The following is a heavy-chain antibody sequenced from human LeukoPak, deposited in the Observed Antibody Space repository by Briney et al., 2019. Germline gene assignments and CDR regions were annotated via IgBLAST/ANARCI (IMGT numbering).Heavy chain of an antibody. D-gene: IGHD1-14*01. CDR2: IYYSGST. CDR1: GGSISSYY. CDR3: AREPPASYYYYMDV. J-gene: IGHJ6*03. Sequence: PSETLSLTCTVSGGSISSYYWSWIRQPPGKGLEWIGYIYYSGSTNYNPSLKSRVTISVDTSKNQFSLKLSSVTAADTAVYYCAREPPASYYYYMDVWGKGTTVTVSS. V-gene: IGHV4-59*12.